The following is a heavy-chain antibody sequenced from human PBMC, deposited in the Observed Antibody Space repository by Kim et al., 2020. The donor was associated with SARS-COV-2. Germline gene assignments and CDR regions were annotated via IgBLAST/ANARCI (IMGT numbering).Heavy chain of an antibody. CDR1: GGTFSSYA. CDR3: AREVGSYIRVGATPQIWDY. CDR2: IIPILGIA. V-gene: IGHV1-69*04. Sequence: SVKVSCKASGGTFSSYAISWVRQAPGQGLEWMGRIIPILGIANYAQKFQGRVTITADKSTSTAYMELSSLRSEDTAVYYCAREVGSYIRVGATPQIWDYWGQGTLVTVSS. D-gene: IGHD1-26*01. J-gene: IGHJ4*02.